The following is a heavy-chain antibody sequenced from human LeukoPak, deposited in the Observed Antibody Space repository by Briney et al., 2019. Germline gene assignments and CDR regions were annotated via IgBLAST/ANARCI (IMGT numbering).Heavy chain of an antibody. D-gene: IGHD6-13*01. CDR2: IIPIFGTA. CDR1: GGTFSSYA. Sequence: WASVKVSCKASGGTFSSYAISWVRQAPGQGLEWMGGIIPIFGTANYAQKFQGRVTITTDESTSTAYMELSSLRSDDTAVYYCARTEGIAAAAGWFDPWGQGTLVTVSS. V-gene: IGHV1-69*05. J-gene: IGHJ5*02. CDR3: ARTEGIAAAAGWFDP.